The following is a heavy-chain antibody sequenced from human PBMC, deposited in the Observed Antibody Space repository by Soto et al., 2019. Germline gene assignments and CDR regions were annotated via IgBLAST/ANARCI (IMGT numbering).Heavy chain of an antibody. D-gene: IGHD3-22*01. J-gene: IGHJ4*02. CDR2: IKSKTDGGTT. Sequence: GGSLRLSCAASGFTFSNAWMSWVRQAPGKGLEWAGRIKSKTDGGTTDYAAPVKGRFTISRDDSKNTLYLQMNSLKTEDTAVYYCTTDGYYYDSSGYDYYFDYWGQGTLVTVSS. V-gene: IGHV3-15*01. CDR3: TTDGYYYDSSGYDYYFDY. CDR1: GFTFSNAW.